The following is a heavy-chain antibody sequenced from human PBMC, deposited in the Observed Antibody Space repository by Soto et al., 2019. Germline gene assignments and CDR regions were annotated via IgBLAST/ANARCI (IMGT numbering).Heavy chain of an antibody. CDR3: IQGRVVTTLDY. CDR1: GFTFSGSA. CDR2: IRSKANSYAT. Sequence: EVQLVESGGGLVQPGGSLKLSCAASGFTFSGSAMHSVRQASGKGLEWVGRIRSKANSYATAYAASVKGRFTISRYDSKNTAYLQMNSLKTEDTDVYYCIQGRVVTTLDYWGQGSLVTVSS. D-gene: IGHD2-21*02. V-gene: IGHV3-73*01. J-gene: IGHJ4*02.